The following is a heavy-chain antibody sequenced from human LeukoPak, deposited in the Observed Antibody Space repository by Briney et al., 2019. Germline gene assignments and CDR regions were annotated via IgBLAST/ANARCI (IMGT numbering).Heavy chain of an antibody. V-gene: IGHV4-4*07. Sequence: PSETLSLTCTVSGASISNHYWSWIRQPAGEALEWIGRIYSSGSTDYNPSPKSPVTMSVDTSKSQFSLKLSSVTAADTAVYYCAHGGNSGSYSESWGQGIPVIVSS. D-gene: IGHD1-26*01. CDR3: AHGGNSGSYSES. J-gene: IGHJ4*02. CDR1: GASISNHY. CDR2: IYSSGST.